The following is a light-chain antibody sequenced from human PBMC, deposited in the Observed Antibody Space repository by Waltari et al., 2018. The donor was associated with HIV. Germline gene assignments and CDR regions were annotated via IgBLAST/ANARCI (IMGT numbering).Light chain of an antibody. CDR2: RAS. Sequence: LSVSPGERATLSCRASQSVSSNLAWYQQKPGQAPRLLIYRASTRTTGIPARFSGSGSGTEFTLTISSLQSEDFAVYYCQQYNDWPRGPFGQGTRLEIK. J-gene: IGKJ2*01. CDR1: QSVSSN. CDR3: QQYNDWPRGP. V-gene: IGKV3-15*01.